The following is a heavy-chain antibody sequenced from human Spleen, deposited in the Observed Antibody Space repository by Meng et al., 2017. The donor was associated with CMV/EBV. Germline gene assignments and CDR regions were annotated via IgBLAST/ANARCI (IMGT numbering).Heavy chain of an antibody. CDR3: ARGVTTASSWFDP. CDR2: INHSGST. D-gene: IGHD4-17*01. CDR1: GGSFSGYY. V-gene: IGHV4-34*01. J-gene: IGHJ5*02. Sequence: QVQLQLWGAGLLKPSETLSLTCAVYGGSFSGYYWSWIRQPPGKGLEWIGEINHSGSTNYNPSLKSRVTISVDTSKNQFSLKLSSVTAADTAVYYCARGVTTASSWFDPWGQGTLVTVSS.